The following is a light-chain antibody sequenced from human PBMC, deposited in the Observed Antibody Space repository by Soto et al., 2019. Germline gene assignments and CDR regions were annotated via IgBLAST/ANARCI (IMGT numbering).Light chain of an antibody. V-gene: IGKV3-15*01. CDR3: QQYNNWPVT. J-gene: IGKJ4*01. CDR2: GAS. CDR1: QSVRSN. Sequence: EVVMTQSPGTLSVSPGETATLSCRASQSVRSNLAWYQHKPGQAPRLLIYGASTRATSIPARFSGSGSGTEFTLTISSLQSEDFSIYYCQQYNNWPVTFGGGSKVEIK.